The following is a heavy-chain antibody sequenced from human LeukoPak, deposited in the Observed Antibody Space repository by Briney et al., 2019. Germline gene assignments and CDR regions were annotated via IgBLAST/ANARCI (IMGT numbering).Heavy chain of an antibody. CDR3: ARVTGYRIEDYFDY. CDR1: GGAISSSSYY. V-gene: IGHV4-61*01. Sequence: SETLSLTCTVSGGAISSSSYYWSWIRQPPGKGLEWIGYIYYSGSTNYNPSLKSRVTISVETSTNESSLQLRSVPAAETAVYYCARVTGYRIEDYFDYWGQGTLVTVSS. D-gene: IGHD6-13*01. J-gene: IGHJ4*02. CDR2: IYYSGST.